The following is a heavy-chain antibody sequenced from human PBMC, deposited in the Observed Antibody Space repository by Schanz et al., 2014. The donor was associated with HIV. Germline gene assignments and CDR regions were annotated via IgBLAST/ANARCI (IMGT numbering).Heavy chain of an antibody. CDR3: ARGGVGYGDSLDY. D-gene: IGHD4-17*01. CDR2: ISAHTGNT. V-gene: IGHV1-18*01. J-gene: IGHJ4*02. CDR1: GYSFTNYD. Sequence: QVRLVQSRGEVKKPGASVKVSCRASGYSFTNYDVSWVRQAPGQGLEWLGWISAHTGNTNYAQKFQGRVTMTTDSSTSTAFMELRSLTSDDTAVYYCARGGVGYGDSLDYWGQGTLVTVSS.